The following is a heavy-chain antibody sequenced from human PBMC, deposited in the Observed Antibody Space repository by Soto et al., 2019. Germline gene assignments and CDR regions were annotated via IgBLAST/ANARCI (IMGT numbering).Heavy chain of an antibody. CDR3: ARDSTTIFGVVIPVSDY. J-gene: IGHJ4*02. CDR1: GFTFSSYS. V-gene: IGHV3-48*01. D-gene: IGHD3-3*01. Sequence: GGSLRLSCAASGFTFSSYSMNWVRQAPGKGLEWVSYISSSSSTIYYADSVKGRFTISRDNAKNSLYLQMNSLRAEDTAVYYCARDSTTIFGVVIPVSDYWGQGTLVTVSS. CDR2: ISSSSSTI.